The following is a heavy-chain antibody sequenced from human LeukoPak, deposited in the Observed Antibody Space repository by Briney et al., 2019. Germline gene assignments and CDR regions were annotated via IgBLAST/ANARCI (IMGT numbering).Heavy chain of an antibody. D-gene: IGHD3-22*01. CDR2: IGGGGGRT. Sequence: PGGSLRLSCAVSGITLSNYGMSWVRQAPGKGLEWVAGIGGGGGRTNYADSVKGRFTISRDNTKNMLYLQMNSLRAEDTAVYFCAKRGVVIRVILVGFHKEAYYFDSWGQGALVIVSS. J-gene: IGHJ4*02. V-gene: IGHV3-23*01. CDR3: AKRGVVIRVILVGFHKEAYYFDS. CDR1: GITLSNYG.